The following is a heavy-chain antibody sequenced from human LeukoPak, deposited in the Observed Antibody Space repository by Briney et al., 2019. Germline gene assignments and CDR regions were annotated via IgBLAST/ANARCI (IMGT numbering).Heavy chain of an antibody. CDR2: INAEATNT. D-gene: IGHD6-19*01. V-gene: IGHV3-74*01. J-gene: IGHJ4*02. CDR3: AGGSSSGWPDYLDS. Sequence: GGSLRLSCAASGFSRDSYRMHCARQSPGKGLVGVSHINAEATNTPYADSEKGRFTIARDNAQNMLYLQMDSLRAEDTAVYYCAGGSSSGWPDYLDSWGQGTLVIVSS. CDR1: GFSRDSYR.